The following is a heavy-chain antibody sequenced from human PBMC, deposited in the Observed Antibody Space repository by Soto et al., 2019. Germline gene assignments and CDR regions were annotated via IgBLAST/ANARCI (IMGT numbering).Heavy chain of an antibody. D-gene: IGHD2-21*01. CDR2: IYYSGKT. V-gene: IGHV4-31*03. Sequence: PSETLSLTCTVSGGSISSSSHYWGWVRQPPGEGLEWIGYIYYSGKTFYNPSLKSRISISLDTSKNQFSLTLSSVTAADTAVYYCARDLCANGCVAFDIWGQGTMVTVSS. CDR3: ARDLCANGCVAFDI. J-gene: IGHJ3*02. CDR1: GGSISSSSHY.